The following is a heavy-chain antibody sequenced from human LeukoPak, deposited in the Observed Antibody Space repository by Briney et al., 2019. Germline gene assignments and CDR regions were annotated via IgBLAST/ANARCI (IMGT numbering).Heavy chain of an antibody. D-gene: IGHD6-13*01. CDR1: GFTFSTYA. J-gene: IGHJ4*02. V-gene: IGHV3-23*01. Sequence: GGSLRLSCAASGFTFSTYAMTWVRQAPGKGLEWVCSITGSGDGTSSADSVKGRFSISRDNSKNTLYLQMNSLRVEDKAVYYCAKTAGIAAAADFDYWGQGTLVTVSS. CDR3: AKTAGIAAAADFDY. CDR2: ITGSGDGT.